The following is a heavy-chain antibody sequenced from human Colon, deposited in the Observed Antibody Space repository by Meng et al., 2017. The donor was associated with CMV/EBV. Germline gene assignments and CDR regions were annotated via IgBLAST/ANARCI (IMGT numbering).Heavy chain of an antibody. Sequence: GGSLRLSCAASGFTFSSYWMSWVRQAPGKGLEWVANIKQDGSEKYYVDSVKGRFTISRDNAKNSLYLQMNSLRAEDTAVYYCARERGGYCSTTTCQRAFDYWGQGTLVTVSS. D-gene: IGHD2-2*01. J-gene: IGHJ4*02. CDR2: IKQDGSEK. CDR1: GFTFSSYW. CDR3: ARERGGYCSTTTCQRAFDY. V-gene: IGHV3-7*01.